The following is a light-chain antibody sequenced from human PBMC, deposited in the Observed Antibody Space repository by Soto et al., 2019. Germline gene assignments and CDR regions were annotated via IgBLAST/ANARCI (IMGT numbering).Light chain of an antibody. CDR2: DAS. Sequence: DIQTTQSPSTLSASVGDRVTITCRASQSISSWLAWYQQKPGKAPKLLIYDASSLESGVPSRVSGSGSGTEFTLTISSLQPEDFATYYCQQYNSYSYTFGQGTKLEIK. J-gene: IGKJ2*01. CDR3: QQYNSYSYT. V-gene: IGKV1-5*01. CDR1: QSISSW.